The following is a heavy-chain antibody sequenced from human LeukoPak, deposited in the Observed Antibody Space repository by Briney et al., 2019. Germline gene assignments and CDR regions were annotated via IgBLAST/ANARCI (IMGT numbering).Heavy chain of an antibody. D-gene: IGHD1/OR15-1a*01. J-gene: IGHJ4*02. Sequence: GGSLRLSCTASGFTFSSYAVSWVRQAPGKGLEWVSAITGSGSSTYYADSVKGRFTISRDNSKNTLSLQMSSLRAEDTALYYCAKNGPRNNYYYFDCWGQGTLVTVSS. V-gene: IGHV3-23*01. CDR1: GFTFSSYA. CDR3: AKNGPRNNYYYFDC. CDR2: ITGSGSST.